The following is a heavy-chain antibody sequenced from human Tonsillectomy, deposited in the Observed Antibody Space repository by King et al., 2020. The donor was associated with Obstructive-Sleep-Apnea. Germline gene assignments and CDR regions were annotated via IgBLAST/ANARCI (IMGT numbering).Heavy chain of an antibody. CDR1: GFTFSSYD. CDR3: GKGASGHGDFDY. V-gene: IGHV3-30*18. J-gene: IGHJ4*02. D-gene: IGHD5-12*01. Sequence: VQLVESGGGVVQPGRSLRLSCAASGFTFSSYDMHWVRQAPGKGLEWVAVISYDGSNKYYADSVKGRFTISRDNSKNTLYLQMNSLRAEDTAVYYCGKGASGHGDFDYWGQGTLVTVSS. CDR2: ISYDGSNK.